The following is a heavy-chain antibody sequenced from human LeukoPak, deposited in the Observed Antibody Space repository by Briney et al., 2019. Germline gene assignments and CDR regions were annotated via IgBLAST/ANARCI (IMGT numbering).Heavy chain of an antibody. CDR2: ISSSSSYI. J-gene: IGHJ3*02. V-gene: IGHV3-21*01. Sequence: GGSLRLSCAASGFTFSSYSMNWVRQAPGKGLEWVSSISSSSSYIYYADSVKGRFTISRDNAKNSLYLQMNSLRAEDTAVYYCARANSGRLGGFDMWGQGTMVTVSS. CDR3: ARANSGRLGGFDM. CDR1: GFTFSSYS. D-gene: IGHD1-26*01.